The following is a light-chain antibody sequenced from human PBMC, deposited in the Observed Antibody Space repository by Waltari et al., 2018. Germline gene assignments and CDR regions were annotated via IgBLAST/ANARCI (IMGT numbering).Light chain of an antibody. J-gene: IGLJ3*02. Sequence: QSALPQPPSVSALPTRRGTISSSRCSSHIRDNVVQGYQQFSGEAPKLLIYYTDTLRSGVTARFSSGKSGTSASLVITGVQSGDEAQYFCAAWDDNLGTWVFGGGTKLAVL. CDR1: SSHIRDNV. CDR3: AAWDDNLGTWV. CDR2: YTD. V-gene: IGLV1-36*01.